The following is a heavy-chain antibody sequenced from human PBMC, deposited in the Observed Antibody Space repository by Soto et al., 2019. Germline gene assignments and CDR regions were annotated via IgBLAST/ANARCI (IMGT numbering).Heavy chain of an antibody. Sequence: SETLSLTSAVYGGSFSAYYWSWPRQPPGKGLEGMGEINQRGSTNYNPSLKSRVTISVDTSKNQFSLKLSSVTAADTAVYYCARGRYCSGGSCYVGYGMDVWGQGTTVTVSS. CDR1: GGSFSAYY. J-gene: IGHJ6*02. CDR3: ARGRYCSGGSCYVGYGMDV. D-gene: IGHD2-15*01. CDR2: INQRGST. V-gene: IGHV4-34*01.